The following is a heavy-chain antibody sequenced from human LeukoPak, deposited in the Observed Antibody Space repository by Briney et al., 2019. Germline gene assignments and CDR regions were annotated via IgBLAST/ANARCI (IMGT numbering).Heavy chain of an antibody. CDR1: GFTFSSYW. J-gene: IGHJ4*02. CDR3: ASGSSSSSLHFDY. D-gene: IGHD6-6*01. Sequence: GGSLRLSCAASGFTFSSYWMSWVRQAPGKGLEWVANIKQDGSEKYYVDSVKGRFTISRDNAKNSLYLQMNSLRAEDTAVYYCASGSSSSSLHFDYWGQGTLVTVS. CDR2: IKQDGSEK. V-gene: IGHV3-7*01.